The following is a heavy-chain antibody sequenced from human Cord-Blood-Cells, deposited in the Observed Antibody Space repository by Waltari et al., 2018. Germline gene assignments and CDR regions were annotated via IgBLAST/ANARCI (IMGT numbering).Heavy chain of an antibody. CDR1: GVTFSSYG. J-gene: IGHJ3*02. CDR3: ARDGSSYAFDI. Sequence: QVQLVESGGGVVQPGRSLRLSCAASGVTFSSYGMHWGRQAPGKGLGWVAVIWYDGSNKYYADSVKGRFTISRDNSKNTLYLQMNSLRAEDTAVYYCARDGSSYAFDIWGQGTMVTVSS. D-gene: IGHD1-1*01. V-gene: IGHV3-33*01. CDR2: IWYDGSNK.